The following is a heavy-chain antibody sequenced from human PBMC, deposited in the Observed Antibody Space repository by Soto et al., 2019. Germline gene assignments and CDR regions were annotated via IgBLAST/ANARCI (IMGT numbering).Heavy chain of an antibody. CDR1: GGSFSGYY. D-gene: IGHD3-10*01. CDR2: INHSGST. Sequence: SETLSLTCAVYGGSFSGYYWSWIRQPPGRGLEWIGEINHSGSTNYNPSLKSRVTISVDTSKNQFSLKLSSVTAADTAVYYCARGKRGDGYKTNVAYFDYWGQGTLVTVSS. J-gene: IGHJ4*02. CDR3: ARGKRGDGYKTNVAYFDY. V-gene: IGHV4-34*01.